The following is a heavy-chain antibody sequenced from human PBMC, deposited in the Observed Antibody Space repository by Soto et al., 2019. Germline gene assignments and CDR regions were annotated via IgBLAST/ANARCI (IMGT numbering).Heavy chain of an antibody. CDR1: GFTFSSYW. CDR2: INSDGRST. V-gene: IGHV3-74*01. CDR3: VRTSLVVAAATREDY. J-gene: IGHJ4*02. Sequence: EVQLVESGGGLVQPGGSLRLSCAASGFTFSSYWMHWVRQAPGKGLVWVARINSDGRSTSYADSVKGRFTIYRDNAKNTLYLQMNSLRAEDTAVYYCVRTSLVVAAATREDYWGQGNLVTVSS. D-gene: IGHD2-15*01.